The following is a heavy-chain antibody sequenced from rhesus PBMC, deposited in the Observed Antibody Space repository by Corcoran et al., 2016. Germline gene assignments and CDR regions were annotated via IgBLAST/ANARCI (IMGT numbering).Heavy chain of an antibody. CDR2: IYGSGSST. CDR3: ARERGIAKGYSSWYYFDY. D-gene: IGHD6-13*01. Sequence: QLQLQESGPGLVKPSETLSVTCAVSGGSLSSSYGRWTRQAPGTGLEGFGYIYGSGSSTNHKPSLKSRVTVSVDTSKNQFSLKRDSVTAADTAVYYWARERGIAKGYSSWYYFDYWGQGVLVTVSS. J-gene: IGHJ4*01. CDR1: GGSLSSSY. V-gene: IGHV4-169*02.